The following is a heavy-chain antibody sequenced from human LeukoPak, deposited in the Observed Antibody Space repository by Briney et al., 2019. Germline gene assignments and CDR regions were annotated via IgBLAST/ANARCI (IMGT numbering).Heavy chain of an antibody. CDR3: AKPKYCSGGSCAFDY. CDR1: GGSFSGYY. V-gene: IGHV3-23*01. J-gene: IGHJ4*02. CDR2: ISGSGGST. D-gene: IGHD2-15*01. Sequence: ETLSLTCAVYGGSFSGYYWSWIRQAPGKGLEWVSAISGSGGSTYYADSVKGRFTISRDNSKNTLYLQMNSLRAEDTAVYYCAKPKYCSGGSCAFDYWGQGTLVTVSS.